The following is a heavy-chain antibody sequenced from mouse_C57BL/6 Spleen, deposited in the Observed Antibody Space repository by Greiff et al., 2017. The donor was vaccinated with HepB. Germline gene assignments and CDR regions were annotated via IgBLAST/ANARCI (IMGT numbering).Heavy chain of an antibody. CDR2: INPNNGGT. CDR1: GYTFTDYN. V-gene: IGHV1-22*01. CDR3: ARAAVGRYYYAMDY. Sequence: EVQLQQSGPELVKPGASVKMSCKASGYTFTDYNMHWVKQSHGKSLEWIGYINPNNGGTSYNQKFKGKATLTVNKSSSTAYMELRSLTSEDSAVYYCARAAVGRYYYAMDYWGQGTSVTVSS. D-gene: IGHD4-1*01. J-gene: IGHJ4*01.